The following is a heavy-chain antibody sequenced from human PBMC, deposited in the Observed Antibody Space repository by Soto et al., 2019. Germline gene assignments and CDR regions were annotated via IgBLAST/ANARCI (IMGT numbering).Heavy chain of an antibody. V-gene: IGHV3-64*01. Sequence: EVQLVESGGGLVQPGGSLRLSCAASGFTFSSYAMHWVRQAPGKGLEYVSAISSNGGSTYYVNSVKGRFIISRDNSKNTLYLQMGSLRAEDMAVYYCARVLGYYYYMDVWGKGTTVTVSS. CDR1: GFTFSSYA. J-gene: IGHJ6*03. CDR3: ARVLGYYYYMDV. CDR2: ISSNGGST.